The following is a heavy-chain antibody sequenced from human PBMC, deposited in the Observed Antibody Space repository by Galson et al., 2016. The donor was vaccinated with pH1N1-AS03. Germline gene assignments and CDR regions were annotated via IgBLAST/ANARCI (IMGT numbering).Heavy chain of an antibody. CDR3: ARDSSHYSGWGRNPGARDV. CDR1: GYTFTGNY. D-gene: IGHD3-10*01. J-gene: IGHJ6*02. CDR2: INPSDDKP. Sequence: SVKVSCKASGYTFTGNYIHWVRQAPGQGLEWMAMINPSDDKPNYAQKFQGRVTVTRDTSTSTVYVELRSLRSEGTAVYYCARDSSHYSGWGRNPGARDVWGQGTTVTVSS. V-gene: IGHV1-46*01.